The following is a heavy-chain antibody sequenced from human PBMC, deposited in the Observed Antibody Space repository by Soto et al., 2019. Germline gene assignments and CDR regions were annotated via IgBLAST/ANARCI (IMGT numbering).Heavy chain of an antibody. D-gene: IGHD2-15*01. J-gene: IGHJ4*02. V-gene: IGHV3-23*01. Sequence: EVQLLESGGGLVQPGGSLRLSCAASGFTFSSYAMAWVRQAPGRGLEWVSGIDGSGGDTSFADSVKGRFSISRDNSKKMLYLHMNSLRAEDTARYYCAKEMVAAAYVETSPFDFWGQGTLVTVSS. CDR3: AKEMVAAAYVETSPFDF. CDR1: GFTFSSYA. CDR2: IDGSGGDT.